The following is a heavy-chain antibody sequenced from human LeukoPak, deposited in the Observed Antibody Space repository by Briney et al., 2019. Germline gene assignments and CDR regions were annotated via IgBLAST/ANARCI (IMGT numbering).Heavy chain of an antibody. V-gene: IGHV4-59*11. CDR2: IYYSGST. CDR3: ARVGLSYYYYYMDV. Sequence: PSETLSLTCTVSGGSISSHYWSWIRQPPGKGLEWIGYIYYSGSTNYNPSLKSRVTISVDTSKNQFSLKPSSVTAADTAVYYCARVGLSYYYYYMDVWGKGTTVTVSS. J-gene: IGHJ6*03. CDR1: GGSISSHY.